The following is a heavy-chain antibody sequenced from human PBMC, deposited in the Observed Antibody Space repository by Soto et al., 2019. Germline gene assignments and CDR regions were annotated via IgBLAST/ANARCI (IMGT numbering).Heavy chain of an antibody. D-gene: IGHD3-22*01. V-gene: IGHV1-46*01. Sequence: GASVKVSCKASGYTFTSYYMHWVRQAPGQGLEWMGIINPSGGSTSYAQKFQGRVTMTRDTSTSTVYMELNSLRSEDTAVHYCARDNVITMIPSDLYYKYRMGVWARGTTVIGSS. CDR1: GYTFTSYY. CDR3: ARDNVITMIPSDLYYKYRMGV. J-gene: IGHJ6*01. CDR2: INPSGGST.